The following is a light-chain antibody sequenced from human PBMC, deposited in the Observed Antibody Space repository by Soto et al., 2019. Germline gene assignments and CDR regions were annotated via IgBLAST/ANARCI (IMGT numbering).Light chain of an antibody. CDR3: QQSYSTPKT. Sequence: DIPMTQSPSSLSASVGDSVTITCRASQSISSYLNWYQQKPGKAPKLLIYAASSLQSGIPSRFSGSGSGTDFTLIISSLQPEDFATYYCQQSYSTPKTFGQGTKVDIK. J-gene: IGKJ1*01. CDR2: AAS. CDR1: QSISSY. V-gene: IGKV1-39*01.